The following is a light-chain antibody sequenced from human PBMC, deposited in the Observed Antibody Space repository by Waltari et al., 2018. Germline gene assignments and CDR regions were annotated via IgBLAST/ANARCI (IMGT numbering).Light chain of an antibody. J-gene: IGLJ3*02. CDR2: TTD. V-gene: IGLV1-44*01. Sequence: QSVLTQASSVSGTPGKRVTISCSGGTSNVGSNSVNWYQHFPGTAPKLLIHTTDQRPSGVPERFSGSKSGTSASLAINGLLSDDEGDFYCAVWDDSLSVWVFGGGTKVTVL. CDR3: AVWDDSLSVWV. CDR1: TSNVGSNS.